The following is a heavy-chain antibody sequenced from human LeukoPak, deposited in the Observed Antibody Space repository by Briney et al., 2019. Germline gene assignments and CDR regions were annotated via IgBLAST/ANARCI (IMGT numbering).Heavy chain of an antibody. Sequence: SVKVSCKASGYTFTSYDINWVRQAPGQGLEWMGGIIPIFGTANYAQKFQGRVTITADESTSTAYMELSSLRSEDTAVYYCASHRDPDYYDSSGLFPLDYWGQGTLVTVSS. V-gene: IGHV1-69*13. D-gene: IGHD3-22*01. J-gene: IGHJ4*02. CDR3: ASHRDPDYYDSSGLFPLDY. CDR2: IIPIFGTA. CDR1: GYTFTSYD.